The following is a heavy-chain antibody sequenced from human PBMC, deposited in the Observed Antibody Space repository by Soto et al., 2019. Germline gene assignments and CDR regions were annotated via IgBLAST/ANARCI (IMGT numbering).Heavy chain of an antibody. J-gene: IGHJ4*02. CDR2: ISGSGGST. D-gene: IGHD1-26*01. V-gene: IGHV3-23*01. Sequence: EVQLLESGGGLVQPGGSLRLSCAASGFTFSSYAMRWVRQAPGKGLEWVSAISGSGGSTYYADSVKGRFTISRDNSKNTLYLQMNSPRAEDTAVYYCARRRSGSYYDYWGQGTLVTVSS. CDR3: ARRRSGSYYDY. CDR1: GFTFSSYA.